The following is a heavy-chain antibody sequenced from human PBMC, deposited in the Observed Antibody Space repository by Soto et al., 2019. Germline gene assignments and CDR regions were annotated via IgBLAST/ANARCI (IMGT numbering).Heavy chain of an antibody. J-gene: IGHJ4*02. D-gene: IGHD6-19*01. CDR1: GHTFSNYD. Sequence: QVQLVQSGGEVKKPGASVKVSCKTSGHTFSNYDFSWVRQAPGQGLEWMGWVSNKNGVTNYAEKFRDRVTMTTDISTNTIYMELRSLRSDDTAVYFCARERLNTGWYGFDHWGQGTQVTVSS. CDR2: VSNKNGVT. CDR3: ARERLNTGWYGFDH. V-gene: IGHV1-18*04.